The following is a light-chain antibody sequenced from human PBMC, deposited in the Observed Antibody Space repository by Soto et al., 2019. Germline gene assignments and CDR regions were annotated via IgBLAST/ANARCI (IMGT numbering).Light chain of an antibody. CDR3: SSFASSNTWV. CDR1: SSDVGAYNY. V-gene: IGLV2-8*01. Sequence: QSALTQPPSASGSPGQSVTISCTGTSSDVGAYNYVSWYQKHAGKAPKLVIYEVTKRPSGVPDRFSGSKSANTASLTVSGLQAEDEGDYYCSSFASSNTWVFGGGTKLTVL. J-gene: IGLJ3*02. CDR2: EVT.